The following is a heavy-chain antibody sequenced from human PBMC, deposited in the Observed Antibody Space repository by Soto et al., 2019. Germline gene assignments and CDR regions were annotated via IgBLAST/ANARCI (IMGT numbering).Heavy chain of an antibody. Sequence: GGSLRLSCAASGFICSTTAMTWVRQAPGKGLEWVSTISGSGVSPYYTDSVKGRFTISRDNSKNTLYLQMTSLRAEDTAVYFCAAVMGSDYDYVWGSLTFDDWGQGTLVTVSS. CDR2: ISGSGVSP. CDR3: AAVMGSDYDYVWGSLTFDD. CDR1: GFICSTTA. D-gene: IGHD3-16*01. J-gene: IGHJ4*02. V-gene: IGHV3-23*01.